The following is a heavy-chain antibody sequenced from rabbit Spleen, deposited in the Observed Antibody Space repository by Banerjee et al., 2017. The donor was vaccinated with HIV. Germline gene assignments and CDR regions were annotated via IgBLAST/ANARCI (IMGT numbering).Heavy chain of an antibody. J-gene: IGHJ6*01. CDR2: IHAGSNNNI. Sequence: QSLEESGGDLVKPGASLTLTCTASGFSFSAGYYMCWVRQAPGKGLEWIACIHAGSNNNIYYASWAKGRFTISKTSSTTVTLQMTSLTAADTATYFCARDTGTSFSSYGMDLWGQGTLVTVS. V-gene: IGHV1S40*01. CDR3: ARDTGTSFSSYGMDL. D-gene: IGHD7-1*01. CDR1: GFSFSAGYY.